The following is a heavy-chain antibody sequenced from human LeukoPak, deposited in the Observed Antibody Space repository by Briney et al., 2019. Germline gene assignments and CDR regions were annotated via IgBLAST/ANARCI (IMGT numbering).Heavy chain of an antibody. CDR1: GFTFDDYA. Sequence: PGGSLRLSCAASGFTFDDYAMHWVRQAPGKGLEWVSGISWNSGSIGYADSVKGRFTISRDNAKNSLYLQMNSLRAEDTALYYCAKDDNYDSSGYYDYWGQGTLVTVSS. CDR3: AKDDNYDSSGYYDY. D-gene: IGHD3-22*01. V-gene: IGHV3-9*01. CDR2: ISWNSGSI. J-gene: IGHJ4*02.